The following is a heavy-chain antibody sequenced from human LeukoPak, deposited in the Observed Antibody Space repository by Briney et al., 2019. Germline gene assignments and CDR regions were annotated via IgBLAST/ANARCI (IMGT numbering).Heavy chain of an antibody. CDR1: GDTFSNYG. Sequence: GGSLRLSCAASGDTFSNYGMSWVRQAPGKGLEWVSAISGSAGGTYYADSVKGRFTISRDNSKNTLYLQMNSLRAEDTAVYYCAKDGVGWFGELLSDYWGQGTLVTVSS. CDR2: ISGSAGGT. D-gene: IGHD3-10*01. V-gene: IGHV3-23*01. CDR3: AKDGVGWFGELLSDY. J-gene: IGHJ4*02.